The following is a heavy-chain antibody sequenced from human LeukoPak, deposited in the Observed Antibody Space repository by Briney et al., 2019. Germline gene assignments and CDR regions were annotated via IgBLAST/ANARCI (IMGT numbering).Heavy chain of an antibody. V-gene: IGHV3-48*01. J-gene: IGHJ5*02. CDR2: INPNGDDI. D-gene: IGHD3-16*01. CDR1: GFTFSSYA. CDR3: ARAEETTWGIDP. Sequence: GGSLRLSCAASGFTFSSYAMNWVRQAPGKGLEWLSYINPNGDDIYHADSVEGRFTVSRDNAKNSLYLQMNNLRAEDTAVYYCARAEETTWGIDPWGQGTLVTVSS.